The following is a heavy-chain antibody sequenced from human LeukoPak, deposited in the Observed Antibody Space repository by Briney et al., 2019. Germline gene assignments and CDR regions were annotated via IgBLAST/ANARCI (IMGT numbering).Heavy chain of an antibody. CDR3: ARGGGYPQAYYDFWSGFFFDY. J-gene: IGHJ4*02. CDR1: GFTFSSYA. CDR2: ISYDGSNK. V-gene: IGHV3-30*01. D-gene: IGHD3-3*01. Sequence: PGGSLRLSCAASGFTFSSYAMRWVRQAPGKGLEWVAVISYDGSNKYYADSVKGRFTISRDKSKNTLYLQMNSLRAEDTAVYYCARGGGYPQAYYDFWSGFFFDYWGQGTLVTVSS.